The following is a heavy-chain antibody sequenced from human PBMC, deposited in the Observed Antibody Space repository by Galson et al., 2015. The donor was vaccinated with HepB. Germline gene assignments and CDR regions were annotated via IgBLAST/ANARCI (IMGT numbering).Heavy chain of an antibody. CDR1: GFTFSSYS. V-gene: IGHV3-21*01. Sequence: SLRLSCAASGFTFSSYSMNWVRQAPGKGLEWVSSISSSSSYRYYADSVKGRFTISRDNAKKSLYLQMNSLRAEDTAVYYCATPSMAVAGRIADYWGQGTLVTVSS. CDR3: ATPSMAVAGRIADY. J-gene: IGHJ4*02. CDR2: ISSSSSYR. D-gene: IGHD6-19*01.